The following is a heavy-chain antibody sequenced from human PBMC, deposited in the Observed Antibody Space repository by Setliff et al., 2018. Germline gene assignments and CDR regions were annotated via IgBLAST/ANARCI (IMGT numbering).Heavy chain of an antibody. CDR3: ARNYYDRSGYSWIDY. J-gene: IGHJ4*02. CDR2: IYHDGPS. CDR1: GVSINSLNW. D-gene: IGHD3-22*01. Sequence: PSETLSLTCAVSGVSINSLNWWTWVRQPPGKGLEWIGEIYHDGPSVHYNPSLKSRVTMSVDKSKNQFSLKLSSVTAADTAVYYCARNYYDRSGYSWIDYWGQGTLVTVSS. V-gene: IGHV4-4*02.